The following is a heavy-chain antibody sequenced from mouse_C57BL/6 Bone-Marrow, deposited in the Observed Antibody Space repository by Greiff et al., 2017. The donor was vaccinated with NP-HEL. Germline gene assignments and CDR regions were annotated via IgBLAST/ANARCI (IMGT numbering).Heavy chain of an antibody. J-gene: IGHJ4*01. CDR3: ARGGLLRLDY. Sequence: QVQLQQSGAELARPGASVKMSCKASGYTFTSYTMHWVKQRPGQGLEWIGYINPSSGYTKYNQKFKDKATLTADKSSSTAYMQLSSLTSEDSAVYYCARGGLLRLDYWGQGTSVTVSS. D-gene: IGHD2-3*01. CDR1: GYTFTSYT. CDR2: INPSSGYT. V-gene: IGHV1-4*01.